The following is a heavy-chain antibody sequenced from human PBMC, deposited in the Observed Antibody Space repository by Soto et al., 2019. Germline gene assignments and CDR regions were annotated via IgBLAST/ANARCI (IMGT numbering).Heavy chain of an antibody. J-gene: IGHJ4*02. D-gene: IGHD1-26*01. V-gene: IGHV4-31*02. CDR3: ALALGPTTGLDY. Sequence: QVQLQESGPGLVKPSQTLSLTCSVSGASTVSHYHWTRIRQHPGKGLERMGYLFNTGTTFYNPSLTSRLSISMDTSGNHFSLELRSVTAADTAVYYCALALGPTTGLDYWGQGTLVTVSS. CDR1: GASTVSHYH. CDR2: LFNTGTT.